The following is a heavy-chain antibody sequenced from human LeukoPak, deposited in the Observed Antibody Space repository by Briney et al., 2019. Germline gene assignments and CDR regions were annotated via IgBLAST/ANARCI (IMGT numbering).Heavy chain of an antibody. D-gene: IGHD3-10*01. CDR3: AKGDFYGSGRDYYYYTDV. Sequence: GGSLRLSCAASGFTVSSNYMSWVRQAPGKGLEWVSAISGSGGRTYYADSVKGRFTISRDNSKNTLYLQMNSLRAEDTAVYNCAKGDFYGSGRDYYYYTDVWGKGTTVTISS. CDR1: GFTVSSNY. CDR2: ISGSGGRT. V-gene: IGHV3-23*01. J-gene: IGHJ6*03.